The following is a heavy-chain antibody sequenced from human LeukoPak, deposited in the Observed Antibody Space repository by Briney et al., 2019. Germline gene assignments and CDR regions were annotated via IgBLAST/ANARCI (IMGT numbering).Heavy chain of an antibody. V-gene: IGHV3-23*01. D-gene: IGHD4/OR15-4a*01. J-gene: IGHJ6*04. CDR1: GFTFTNYA. Sequence: GGSLRLSCAASGFTFTNYAMTGFRRAPGKGLDWVSAISYNGGSTYYSDSVKGRFTISRDNSKNTVYLQMNSLRAEDTAVYYCAKPPNYGAYYYGMDVWGKGTTVTVSS. CDR3: AKPPNYGAYYYGMDV. CDR2: ISYNGGST.